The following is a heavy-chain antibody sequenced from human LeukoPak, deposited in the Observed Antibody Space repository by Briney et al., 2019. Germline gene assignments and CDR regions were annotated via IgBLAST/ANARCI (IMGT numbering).Heavy chain of an antibody. J-gene: IGHJ4*02. Sequence: PGGSLRLSCAASGFTFSNYALNWVRQAPGKGLEWVSYISSGGTTIYYADSVKGRFTFSRDNAKNSLYLQMNSLRAADTAVYYCARSGSSWYYLDYGGQGTLVTVSS. D-gene: IGHD6-13*01. V-gene: IGHV3-48*03. CDR3: ARSGSSWYYLDY. CDR1: GFTFSNYA. CDR2: ISSGGTTI.